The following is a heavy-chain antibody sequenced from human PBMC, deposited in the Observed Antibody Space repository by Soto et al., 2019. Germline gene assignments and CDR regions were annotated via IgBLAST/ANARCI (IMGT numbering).Heavy chain of an antibody. J-gene: IGHJ4*02. CDR2: IYRTGST. Sequence: SETLSLTCAVSGGSFTSNNWWTWVRQPPGQGLEWVGEIYRTGSTNYNPSLKSRVTISLDKSENQFSLKVTSLTAADTAVYYCASRDPGTSVDYWGQGTLVTVSS. CDR3: ASRDPGTSVDY. CDR1: GGSFTSNNW. D-gene: IGHD1-7*01. V-gene: IGHV4-4*02.